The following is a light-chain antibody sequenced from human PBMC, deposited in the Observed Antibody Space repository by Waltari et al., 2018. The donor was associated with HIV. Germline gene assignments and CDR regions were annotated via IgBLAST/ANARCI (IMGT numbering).Light chain of an antibody. CDR1: SGPVTSGHH. J-gene: IGLJ2*01. CDR3: LLSFAGARPVV. V-gene: IGLV7-46*01. CDR2: DTF. Sequence: QAVVTQEPSLTVSPGGTVTLTCGSSSGPVTSGHHPYWFQQKSGQAPRTLIYDTFNKQSWTPARFSGSLLGGRAALTLSGAQPEDEAEYFCLLSFAGARPVVFGGGTNLTVL.